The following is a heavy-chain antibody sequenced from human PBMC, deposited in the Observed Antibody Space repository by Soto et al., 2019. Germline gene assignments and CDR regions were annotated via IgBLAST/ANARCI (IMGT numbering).Heavy chain of an antibody. V-gene: IGHV4-4*02. D-gene: IGHD3-3*01. Sequence: QVQLQESGPGLVKPSGTLSLTCAVSGGSISSSNWWSWVRQPPGKGREWIGEIYHSGSTNYNPSLKRRVPISVDKSKHQFSMQLRSVTAADTAVYYCARGVTSFGVVMGYYFDYWGQGTLVTVSS. CDR2: IYHSGST. J-gene: IGHJ4*02. CDR1: GGSISSSNW. CDR3: ARGVTSFGVVMGYYFDY.